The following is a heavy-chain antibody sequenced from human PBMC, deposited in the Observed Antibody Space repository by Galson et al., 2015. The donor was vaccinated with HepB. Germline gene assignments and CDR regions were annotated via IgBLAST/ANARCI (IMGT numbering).Heavy chain of an antibody. CDR3: ARDGGPYNWNDEGWFDP. D-gene: IGHD1-1*01. CDR2: INTNTGNP. Sequence: SVKVSCKASGYRFTYYAMNWVRQAPGQGLEWMGWINTNTGNPTYAQGFTGRFVFSLDTSVNTAYLQISSLKAEDTAVYYCARDGGPYNWNDEGWFDPWGQGTLVTVSS. V-gene: IGHV7-4-1*02. J-gene: IGHJ5*02. CDR1: GYRFTYYA.